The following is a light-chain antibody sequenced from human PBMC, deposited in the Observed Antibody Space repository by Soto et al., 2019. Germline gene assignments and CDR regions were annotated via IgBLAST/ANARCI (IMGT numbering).Light chain of an antibody. J-gene: IGLJ2*01. CDR1: SSNIGSTT. Sequence: QSVLTQPPSASGAPGQGVTISCSGTSSNIGSTTVNWYQQVPGTAPKLLIHSNNQRPSGVPDRFSGSKSGTSASLAISGLRSEDEADYYCAAWDDSLSGVVFGGGTKLTVL. CDR3: AAWDDSLSGVV. V-gene: IGLV1-44*01. CDR2: SNN.